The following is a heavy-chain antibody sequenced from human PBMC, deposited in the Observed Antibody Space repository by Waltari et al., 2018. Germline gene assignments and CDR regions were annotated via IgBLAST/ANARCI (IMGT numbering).Heavy chain of an antibody. CDR2: MNPNSGNT. CDR3: ARVSIAARSDLDY. D-gene: IGHD6-6*01. CDR1: GYTFTSYD. Sequence: QVQLVQSGAEVKKPGASVKVSCTASGYTFTSYDINLVRQATGQGLEWMGWMNPNSGNTGYAQKFQGRVTITRNTSISTAYMELSSLRSEDTAVYYCARVSIAARSDLDYWGQGTLVTVSS. J-gene: IGHJ4*02. V-gene: IGHV1-8*03.